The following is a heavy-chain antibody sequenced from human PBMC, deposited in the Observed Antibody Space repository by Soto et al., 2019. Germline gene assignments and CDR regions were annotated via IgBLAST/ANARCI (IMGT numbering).Heavy chain of an antibody. CDR3: AHRPRGYAYYFDY. CDR2: IHWDEDK. V-gene: IGHV2-5*02. Sequence: QITLKESGPTLVKPTQTLTLTCTFSGFSLSTRGAAVGWFRQPPGKALEWLALIHWDEDKWYSPSLKSRLTITDDTSKNWVVLTMTNMDPVDTATYSCAHRPRGYAYYFDYWGQGTLVTVSS. CDR1: GFSLSTRGAA. J-gene: IGHJ4*02. D-gene: IGHD5-12*01.